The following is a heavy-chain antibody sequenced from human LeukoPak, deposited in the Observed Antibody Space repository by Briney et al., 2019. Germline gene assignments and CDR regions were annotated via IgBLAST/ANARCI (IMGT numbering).Heavy chain of an antibody. CDR2: IYPGDSDT. V-gene: IGHV5-51*01. CDR3: ARLAVFGVAEGPFDY. J-gene: IGHJ4*02. Sequence: GESLKISCKGFGYSFTSYWIGWVRQMPGKGLEWMGIIYPGDSDTRYSPSFQGQVTISADKSISTAYLQWSSLKASDTAMYYCARLAVFGVAEGPFDYWGQGTLVTVSS. D-gene: IGHD3-3*01. CDR1: GYSFTSYW.